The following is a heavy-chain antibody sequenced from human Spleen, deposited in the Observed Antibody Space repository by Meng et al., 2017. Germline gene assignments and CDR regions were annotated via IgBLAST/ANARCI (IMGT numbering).Heavy chain of an antibody. D-gene: IGHD4-17*01. J-gene: IGHJ4*02. CDR1: GSSITNYY. CDR3: ARGDYADGSYFDS. V-gene: IGHV4-59*01. CDR2: IYYTGST. Sequence: SETLSLTCSVSGSSITNYYWTWIRQPPGRGLEWIGYIYYTGSTNYNPSLKSRVTISIDTSKNQFSLKLTSVIAADSAVYYCARGDYADGSYFDSWGQGTLVTVSS.